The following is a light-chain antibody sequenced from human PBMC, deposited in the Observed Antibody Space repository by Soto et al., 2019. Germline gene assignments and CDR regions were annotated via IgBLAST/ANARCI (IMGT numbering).Light chain of an antibody. CDR3: SSYAGINNLGV. CDR2: EVN. Sequence: QSALTQPPSASGSPGQSVTISCTGTSGDVGGYKYVSWYQQHPGKAPKLMIFEVNKRPSGVPDRFSGSKSGNTASLTVSGHQAEDESDYYCSSYAGINNLGVFGTGTKLAVL. CDR1: SGDVGGYKY. J-gene: IGLJ1*01. V-gene: IGLV2-8*01.